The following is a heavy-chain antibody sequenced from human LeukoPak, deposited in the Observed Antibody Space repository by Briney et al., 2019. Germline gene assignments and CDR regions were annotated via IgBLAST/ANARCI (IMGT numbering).Heavy chain of an antibody. D-gene: IGHD6-13*01. V-gene: IGHV3-53*01. CDR1: GLTVSSNY. CDR2: IYSGGNT. J-gene: IGHJ4*02. CDR3: ARGGAAAGFG. Sequence: AGGSLRLSCAPSGLTVSSNYMSWVRQAPGKGLEWISVIYSGGNTYYADSVKGRFTISRDNSKNTLYLQMNSLRAEDTAMYYFARGGAAAGFGWGQGTLVTVSS.